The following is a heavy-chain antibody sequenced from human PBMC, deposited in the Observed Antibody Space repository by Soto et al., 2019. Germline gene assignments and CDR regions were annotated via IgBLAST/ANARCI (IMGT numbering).Heavy chain of an antibody. CDR2: IYYSGST. CDR1: GGSITGSSYY. D-gene: IGHD3-22*01. CDR3: ARQGYDSSGYCFDH. J-gene: IGHJ4*02. Sequence: SDTLSLTCSVSGGSITGSSYYWGWLRQPPGKGLEWIGSIYYSGSTYYNPSLKSRVTLSADTAKNQFSLKLSSVTAADTAVYYCARQGYDSSGYCFDHWGQGTPVTVSS. V-gene: IGHV4-39*01.